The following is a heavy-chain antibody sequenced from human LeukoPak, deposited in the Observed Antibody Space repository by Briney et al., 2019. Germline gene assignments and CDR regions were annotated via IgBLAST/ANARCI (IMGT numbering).Heavy chain of an antibody. CDR3: ARLYGDYA. CDR1: GGSISTSLYY. Sequence: PSETLSLTCTVSGGSISTSLYYWVWIRRSPGKGLEWIASVYYGGSIYYNPSLKSRATMAVDMSKNQFSLKLRSVTAADTAVYYCARLYGDYAWGQGTLVTVSS. CDR2: VYYGGSI. J-gene: IGHJ5*02. V-gene: IGHV4-39*01. D-gene: IGHD4-17*01.